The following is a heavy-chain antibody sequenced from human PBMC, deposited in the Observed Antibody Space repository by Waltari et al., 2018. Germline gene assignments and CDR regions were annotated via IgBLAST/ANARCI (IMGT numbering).Heavy chain of an antibody. V-gene: IGHV3-74*03. CDR2: IESDESRT. J-gene: IGHJ4*02. Sequence: EVQLVESGGALVQPGGSLRLSCATSGFSFSRYWMHWARQAPGEGLMWVSHIESDESRTTYADSVKGRFTISRDNAKNTVYLQMNSLKDEDTAVYYCVRDEPGDGLDYWGQGTRVTVSS. CDR1: GFSFSRYW. CDR3: VRDEPGDGLDY. D-gene: IGHD7-27*01.